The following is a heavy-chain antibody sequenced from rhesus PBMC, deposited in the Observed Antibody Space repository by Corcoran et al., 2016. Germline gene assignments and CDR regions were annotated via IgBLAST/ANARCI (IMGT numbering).Heavy chain of an antibody. CDR2: IYWNDSK. D-gene: IGHD4-29*01. V-gene: IGHV2-95*01. J-gene: IGHJ4*01. Sequence: QGPLKESVPALVKPTQTLTLTSPLSGFSLSTPRHVMGWIRQPPGKALEWLASIYWNDSKYYSTSLKSRLTISKDTSKNQVVLTMTNMDPVDTATYYCARVRPPTVATFAFSYWGQGVLVTVSS. CDR1: GFSLSTPRHV. CDR3: ARVRPPTVATFAFSY.